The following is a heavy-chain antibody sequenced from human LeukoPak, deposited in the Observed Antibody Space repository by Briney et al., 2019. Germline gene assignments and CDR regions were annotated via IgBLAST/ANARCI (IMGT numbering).Heavy chain of an antibody. V-gene: IGHV4-61*01. Sequence: SETLSLTCTVSGGSVSSNSYYWSWIRQPPGKGLECIGYLFYSGSTNYNPSLKSRVTISVDTSKDQFSLKLYSVTAADTAVYYCARVRTGSYYIDYWGQGTLVTVSS. CDR3: ARVRTGSYYIDY. D-gene: IGHD1-26*01. CDR2: LFYSGST. CDR1: GGSVSSNSYY. J-gene: IGHJ4*02.